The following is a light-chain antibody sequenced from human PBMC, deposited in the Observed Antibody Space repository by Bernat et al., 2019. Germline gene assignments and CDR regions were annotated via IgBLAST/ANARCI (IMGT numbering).Light chain of an antibody. CDR3: QQSYDSQALYT. V-gene: IGKV1-17*01. CDR1: HGIRND. CDR2: AAS. Sequence: DIQMTQSPSSLSASVGDRVTITCRASHGIRNDLGWYQQKPGKAPKRLIYAASSLQSGVPSRFTGSGSGTDFTLTISSLHPEDFATYYYQQSYDSQALYTFGQGTKVEL. J-gene: IGKJ2*01.